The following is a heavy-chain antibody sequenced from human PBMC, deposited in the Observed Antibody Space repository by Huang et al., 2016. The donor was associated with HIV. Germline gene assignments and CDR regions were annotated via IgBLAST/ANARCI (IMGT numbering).Heavy chain of an antibody. CDR3: ARPKMIDGTPDSSWNYFDS. J-gene: IGHJ4*02. D-gene: IGHD2-21*01. CDR2: INHRGKS. V-gene: IGHV4-34*02. Sequence: QVQLQQWGTGLLKPSEPLSLKCAVYGVSFSNYYWSWIRQSPGKGPEWIGEINHRGKSTHNPSLRSRITMSIDTSKSQFYLNLTSVTTADTGVYYCARPKMIDGTPDSSWNYFDSWGQGTLVIVSS. CDR1: GVSFSNYY.